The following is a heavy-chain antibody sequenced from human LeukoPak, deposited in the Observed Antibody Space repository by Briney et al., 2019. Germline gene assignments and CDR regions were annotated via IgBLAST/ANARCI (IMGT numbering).Heavy chain of an antibody. CDR2: ISGSDGTT. CDR3: VKYDRATMILVVISHNAFDV. Sequence: GGSLRLSCAASGFTFSNYAMTWVRQAPGKGLEWVSTISGSDGTTFYADSVKGRFSISRDNSANTLYLQMNSLRAEDTAVYYCVKYDRATMILVVISHNAFDVWGQGTTVTVSS. V-gene: IGHV3-23*01. CDR1: GFTFSNYA. J-gene: IGHJ3*01. D-gene: IGHD3-22*01.